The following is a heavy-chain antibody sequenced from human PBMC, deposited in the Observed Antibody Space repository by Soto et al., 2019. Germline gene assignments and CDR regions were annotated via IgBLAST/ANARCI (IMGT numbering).Heavy chain of an antibody. CDR1: GCTFSSYA. Sequence: GAAVKVSFKASGCTFSSYAISWVRQAPGQGLEWMGGIIPIFGTANYAQKFQGRVTITADESTSTAYMELSSLRSEDTAVYYCARSFVVVPAAMAYWGQGTLVTVS. J-gene: IGHJ4*02. CDR2: IIPIFGTA. CDR3: ARSFVVVPAAMAY. V-gene: IGHV1-69*13. D-gene: IGHD2-2*01.